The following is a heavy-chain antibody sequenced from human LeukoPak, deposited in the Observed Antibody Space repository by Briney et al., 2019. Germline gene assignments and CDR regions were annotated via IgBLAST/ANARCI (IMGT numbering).Heavy chain of an antibody. J-gene: IGHJ6*03. V-gene: IGHV1-69*06. Sequence: SVKVSCKASGGTFSSYAISWVRQAPGQGLEWMGGIIPIFGTANYAQKFQGRVTITADKSTSTAYMELSSLRSEDTAVYYCARDGSSQLYYYYMAVWGKGTTVTVSS. D-gene: IGHD6-13*01. CDR1: GGTFSSYA. CDR3: ARDGSSQLYYYYMAV. CDR2: IIPIFGTA.